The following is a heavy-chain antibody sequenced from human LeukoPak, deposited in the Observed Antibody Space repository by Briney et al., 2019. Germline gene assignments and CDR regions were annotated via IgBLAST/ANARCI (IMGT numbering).Heavy chain of an antibody. CDR1: GGSVSSGFYF. J-gene: IGHJ4*02. V-gene: IGHV4-61*01. D-gene: IGHD5-24*01. CDR2: IYNIKRT. Sequence: SETLSLTCTVSGGSVSSGFYFWRWIRQTPGKGLEWIAYIYNIKRTNYSPSLKSRATVSVDTSKNQFSLRLSSVTAADTAVYYCARKARDGYKFDYWGQGTLVTVSS. CDR3: ARKARDGYKFDY.